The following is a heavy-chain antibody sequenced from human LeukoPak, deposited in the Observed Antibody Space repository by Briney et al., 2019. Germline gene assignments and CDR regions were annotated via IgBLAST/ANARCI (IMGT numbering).Heavy chain of an antibody. V-gene: IGHV1-2*02. D-gene: IGHD1-26*01. CDR2: INPKNGGS. J-gene: IGHJ3*02. Sequence: ASVKVSCKASGYSFTSYYMHWVRQAPGQGLEWVGWINPKNGGSNYAQKFQGRVTMTRDRSISTAYMELSRLTSDDTAVYYCARRIYGVGAISGYDAFDIWGQGTMVTVSS. CDR3: ARRIYGVGAISGYDAFDI. CDR1: GYSFTSYY.